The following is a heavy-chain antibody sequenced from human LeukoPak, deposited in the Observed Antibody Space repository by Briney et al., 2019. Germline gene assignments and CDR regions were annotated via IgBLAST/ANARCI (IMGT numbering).Heavy chain of an antibody. CDR1: GFTVSSNY. V-gene: IGHV3-53*01. CDR3: AKGSSSWYRFDY. Sequence: GGSLRLSCAASGFTVSSNYMSWVRQAPGKGLEWVSVIYSGGSTYYADSVKGRFTISRDNSKNTLYLQMNSLRAEDTAVYYCAKGSSSWYRFDYWGQGTLVTVSS. D-gene: IGHD6-13*01. J-gene: IGHJ4*02. CDR2: IYSGGST.